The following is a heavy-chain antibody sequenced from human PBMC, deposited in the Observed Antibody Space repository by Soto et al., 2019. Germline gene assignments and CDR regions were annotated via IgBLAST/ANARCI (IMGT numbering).Heavy chain of an antibody. CDR2: IYYSGST. Sequence: QVQLQESGPGLVKPSETLSLTCTVSGGSISSYYWTWIRQPPGKGLEWIGHIYYSGSTNYNPTRSSRVTIAVPTSTNQCTLKLTAVTAADTAVYYWARDCWECKSEPFDSLGLGTLVTVSS. J-gene: IGHJ4*02. CDR3: ARDCWECKSEPFDS. CDR1: GGSISSYY. D-gene: IGHD1-26*01. V-gene: IGHV4-59*01.